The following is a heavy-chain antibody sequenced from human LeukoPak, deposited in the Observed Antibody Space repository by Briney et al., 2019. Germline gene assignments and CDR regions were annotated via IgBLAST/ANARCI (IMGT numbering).Heavy chain of an antibody. V-gene: IGHV3-30*02. J-gene: IGHJ4*02. CDR1: GFTFSHYD. CDR2: VQFDGNIK. Sequence: GGSLRLSCAASGFTFSHYDINWVRQAPGKGLEWVALVQFDGNIKYYADSVKGRFTISRDNSKNTVYLEMSSLRVDDTAVYYCAKGQSADDWGQGTLVTVSS. CDR3: AKGQSADD.